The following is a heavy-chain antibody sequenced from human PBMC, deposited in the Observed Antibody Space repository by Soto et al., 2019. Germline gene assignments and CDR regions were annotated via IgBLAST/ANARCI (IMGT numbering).Heavy chain of an antibody. J-gene: IGHJ4*02. V-gene: IGHV3-21*01. Sequence: EVQLVESGGGLVKPGGSLRLSCAASGFTFSSYSMNWVRQAPGKGLEWVSSISSSSSYIYYADSVKGGFTISRDNAKNSLYLQMNSLRAEDTAVYYCARDFRLQGIAAAGTGYWGQGTLVTVSS. CDR1: GFTFSSYS. D-gene: IGHD6-13*01. CDR2: ISSSSSYI. CDR3: ARDFRLQGIAAAGTGY.